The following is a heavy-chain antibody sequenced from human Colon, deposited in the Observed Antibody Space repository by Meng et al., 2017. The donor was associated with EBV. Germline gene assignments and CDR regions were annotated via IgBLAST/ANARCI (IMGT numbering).Heavy chain of an antibody. D-gene: IGHD1/OR15-1a*01. CDR2: TYYRSKWHN. CDR3: ARDYGTSRPFEY. CDR1: GVRVSSTGAG. Sequence: VQLEPFCPGLVKTPQTPPPALSLPGVRVSSTGAGCNWIRQSPTKGLEWLGRTYYRSKWHNDYAVSVKGHIAINPDKSKNQFFLQLNSVTPEDTAVYYCARDYGTSRPFEYWGQGILVTVSS. V-gene: IGHV6-1*01. J-gene: IGHJ4*02.